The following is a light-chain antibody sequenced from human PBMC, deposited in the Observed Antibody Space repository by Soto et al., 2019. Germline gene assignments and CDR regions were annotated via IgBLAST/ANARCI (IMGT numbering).Light chain of an antibody. CDR3: SSYTSSSPLEFV. J-gene: IGLJ7*01. CDR1: SSDVGGYNY. V-gene: IGLV2-14*01. Sequence: QSVLTQPASVSGSPGQSITISCTGTSSDVGGYNYVSWYQQHPGKAPKLMIYEVSNRPSGVSNRFSGSKSGNTASLTISGLQAEDEADYYCSSYTSSSPLEFVFGTGTQLTVL. CDR2: EVS.